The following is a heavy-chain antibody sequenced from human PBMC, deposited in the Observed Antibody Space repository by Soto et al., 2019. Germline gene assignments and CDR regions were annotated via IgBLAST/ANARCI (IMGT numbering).Heavy chain of an antibody. Sequence: SETLSLTCTVSGGSISSSSYYWGWIRQPPGKGLEWIGSIYYSGSTYYNPSLKSRVTISVDTSKNQFSLKLSSVTAADTAVYYCARLGGYCSSTSCHEEFWDYYYYMDVWGKGTTVTVSS. D-gene: IGHD2-2*01. CDR3: ARLGGYCSSTSCHEEFWDYYYYMDV. J-gene: IGHJ6*03. CDR1: GGSISSSSYY. CDR2: IYYSGST. V-gene: IGHV4-39*01.